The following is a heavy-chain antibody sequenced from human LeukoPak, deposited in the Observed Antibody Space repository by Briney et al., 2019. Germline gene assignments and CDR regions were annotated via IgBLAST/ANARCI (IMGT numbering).Heavy chain of an antibody. D-gene: IGHD3-10*01. CDR2: IIPIFGTA. J-gene: IGHJ4*02. CDR1: GGTFSSYA. V-gene: IGHV1-69*13. Sequence: ASVKVSCKASGGTFSSYAISWVRQAPGQGLEWMGGIIPIFGTANYAQKFQGRVTITADESTSTAYMELSSLRYEDTAVYYCGGGGFGESMGSHHYWGQGTLVTVSS. CDR3: GGGGFGESMGSHHY.